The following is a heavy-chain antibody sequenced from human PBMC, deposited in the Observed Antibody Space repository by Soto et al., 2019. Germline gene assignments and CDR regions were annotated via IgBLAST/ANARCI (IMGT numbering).Heavy chain of an antibody. CDR2: ISYDGSDK. CDR3: ARIFGEVIGRANRGMDD. Sequence: QVQLVESGGGVVQPGRSLRLSCTGSGFSFSSYGMYWVRQAPGKGLECVADISYDGSDKYYADFVKGRFTISRDNSKNTVFLQMNSLRTEDTAVYYCARIFGEVIGRANRGMDDWGQGTTVTVSS. D-gene: IGHD3-3*01. J-gene: IGHJ6*02. V-gene: IGHV3-30*04. CDR1: GFSFSSYG.